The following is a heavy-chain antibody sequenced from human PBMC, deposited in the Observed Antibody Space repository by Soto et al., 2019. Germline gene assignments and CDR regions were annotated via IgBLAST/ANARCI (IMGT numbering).Heavy chain of an antibody. J-gene: IGHJ4*02. Sequence: QVQLQQWGAGLLKPSKTLSLTCAVYGGSFSGYYWSWIRQPPGKGLEWIGEINHSGSTNYNPSLKSRVTISVDTSKNQFSLKLSSVTAADTAVYYCARVTLGNTVTRSHYFDYWGQGTLVTVSS. CDR1: GGSFSGYY. CDR2: INHSGST. V-gene: IGHV4-34*01. CDR3: ARVTLGNTVTRSHYFDY. D-gene: IGHD4-17*01.